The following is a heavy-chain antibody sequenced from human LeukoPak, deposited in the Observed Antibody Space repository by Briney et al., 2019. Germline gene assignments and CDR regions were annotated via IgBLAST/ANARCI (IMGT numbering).Heavy chain of an antibody. CDR1: GGSLSSSSYY. V-gene: IGHV4-39*07. CDR3: ARSDSSGELDY. CDR2: IYYSGST. D-gene: IGHD6-19*01. J-gene: IGHJ4*02. Sequence: SETLSLTCTVSGGSLSSSSYYWGWIRQPPGKGLEWIGRIYYSGSTYYNPPLKSRVTISVDTSKNQFSLKLSSVTAADTAVYYCARSDSSGELDYWGQGTLVTVSS.